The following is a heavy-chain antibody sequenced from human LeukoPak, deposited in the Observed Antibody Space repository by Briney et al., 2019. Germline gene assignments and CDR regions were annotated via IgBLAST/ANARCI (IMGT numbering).Heavy chain of an antibody. CDR2: IKQDGSEK. Sequence: PGGSLRLSCAASGFIFSNYWMSWVRQAPGKGLEWVANIKQDGSEKYSVDSVKGRFTISRDNAKNSPYLQMNSLRAEDTAVYYCTREYYYGSGSYPRYWGQGTLVTVSS. CDR3: TREYYYGSGSYPRY. V-gene: IGHV3-7*04. CDR1: GFIFSNYW. D-gene: IGHD3-10*01. J-gene: IGHJ4*02.